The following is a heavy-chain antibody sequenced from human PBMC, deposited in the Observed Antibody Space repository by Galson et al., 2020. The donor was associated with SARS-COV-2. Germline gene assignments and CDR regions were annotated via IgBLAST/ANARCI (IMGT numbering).Heavy chain of an antibody. D-gene: IGHD3-3*01. Sequence: SETLSLTCAVYGGSFSGYYWSWIRQPPGKGLEWIGEINHSGSTNYNPSLKSRVTISVDTSKNQFSLKLSSVTAADTAVYYCARGRAVTIFGVVIRTGDFDYWGQGTLVNVSS. V-gene: IGHV4-34*01. CDR2: INHSGST. CDR3: ARGRAVTIFGVVIRTGDFDY. J-gene: IGHJ4*02. CDR1: GGSFSGYY.